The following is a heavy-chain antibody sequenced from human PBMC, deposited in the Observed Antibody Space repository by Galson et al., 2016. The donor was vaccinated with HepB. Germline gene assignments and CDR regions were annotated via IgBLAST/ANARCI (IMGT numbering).Heavy chain of an antibody. D-gene: IGHD5-24*01. Sequence: SVKVSCKVSGDTFSSYGIAWVRQAPGQGLEWMGGIIPMFGTTYYAQRFQERVTITADKKTNTAYMELSRLTSEDTAVDYCARDNSLDPWGQGTLVTVSS. CDR1: GDTFSSYG. CDR2: IIPMFGTT. V-gene: IGHV1-69*06. J-gene: IGHJ5*02. CDR3: ARDNSLDP.